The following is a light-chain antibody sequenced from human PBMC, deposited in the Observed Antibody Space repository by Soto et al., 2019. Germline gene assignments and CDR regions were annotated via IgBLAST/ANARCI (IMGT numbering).Light chain of an antibody. CDR1: QNINSW. CDR2: KAS. J-gene: IGKJ4*01. CDR3: QQYESFFPLT. V-gene: IGKV1-5*03. Sequence: DIQMTQSPSTLSASVGDRVTITCRASQNINSWLAWYQQKPGKAPKLLIYKASNLESGVPSRFSCSGSGTDFTLTISSLQPDDFSTYHCQQYESFFPLTFGGGTKVEIK.